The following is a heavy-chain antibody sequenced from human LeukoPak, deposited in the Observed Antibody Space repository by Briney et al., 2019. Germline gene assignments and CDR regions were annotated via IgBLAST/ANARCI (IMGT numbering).Heavy chain of an antibody. D-gene: IGHD1-26*01. CDR2: ISSSSSTI. J-gene: IGHJ4*02. CDR3: ATSGSYRFDY. V-gene: IGHV3-48*02. Sequence: GGSLRLSCAASGFTFSSYSMNRVRQAPGKGLEWVSYISSSSSTIYYADSVKGRFTISRDNAQNSLYLQMNSLRDEDTAVYYCATSGSYRFDYWGQGTLVTVSS. CDR1: GFTFSSYS.